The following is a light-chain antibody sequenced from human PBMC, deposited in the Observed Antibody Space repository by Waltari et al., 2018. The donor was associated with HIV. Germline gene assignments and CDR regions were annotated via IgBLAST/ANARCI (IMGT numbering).Light chain of an antibody. CDR3: SSYTSSNTLV. J-gene: IGLJ2*01. V-gene: IGLV2-14*01. Sequence: QSALTQPASVSGSPGQSIAISCTGTSSDVGVYNYVSWYQQHPGTAPKLMIEDGNEWPSGVSKRVAGSKAGNTASLTISGLQAEDEADYYCSSYTSSNTLVFGGGTKLTVL. CDR2: DGN. CDR1: SSDVGVYNY.